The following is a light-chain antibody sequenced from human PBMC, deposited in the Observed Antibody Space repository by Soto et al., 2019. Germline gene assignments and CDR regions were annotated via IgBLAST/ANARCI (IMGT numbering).Light chain of an antibody. V-gene: IGKV3-20*01. J-gene: IGKJ3*01. CDR1: QTVNNNY. CDR3: QQYGTSPFT. Sequence: EIVLTQSPGTLSLSPGERATLSCRASQTVNNNYLTWYQQTPGQAPRLLIYGASSRATGIPDKFSASGSGTDFTLTISRLEPEDFAVYYCQQYGTSPFTFGHGTKVDIK. CDR2: GAS.